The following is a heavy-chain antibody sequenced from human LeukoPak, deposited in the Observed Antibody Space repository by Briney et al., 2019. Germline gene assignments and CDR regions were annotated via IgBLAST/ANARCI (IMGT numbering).Heavy chain of an antibody. CDR3: ARGAQPIYDFWTGYYESYYYYYMDV. CDR2: ISAYNGNT. Sequence: GASVTVSCKASGYTFTSYGISWLRQAPGQGLEWMGWISAYNGNTNYAQKLQGKVAMTTDTSTSTAYMERRSLRSDDTAVYYCARGAQPIYDFWTGYYESYYYYYMDVWGNGTTVTVSS. D-gene: IGHD3-3*01. V-gene: IGHV1-18*01. CDR1: GYTFTSYG. J-gene: IGHJ6*03.